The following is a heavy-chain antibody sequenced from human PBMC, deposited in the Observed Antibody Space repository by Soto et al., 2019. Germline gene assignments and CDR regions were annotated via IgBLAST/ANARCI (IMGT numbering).Heavy chain of an antibody. V-gene: IGHV3-33*01. J-gene: IGHJ3*02. D-gene: IGHD2-8*01. CDR1: GFTFSSYG. Sequence: GGSLRLSCAASGFTFSSYGMHWVRQAPGKGLEWVAVIWYDGSNKYYADSVKGRFTISRDNSKNTLYLQMNSLRAEDTAVYYCARDMRMGHDAFDIWGQGTMVTVSS. CDR2: IWYDGSNK. CDR3: ARDMRMGHDAFDI.